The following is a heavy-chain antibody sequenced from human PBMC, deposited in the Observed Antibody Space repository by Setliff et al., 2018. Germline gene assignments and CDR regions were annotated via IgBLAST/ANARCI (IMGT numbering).Heavy chain of an antibody. V-gene: IGHV1-2*02. CDR3: AAYLGSDPMSNWFDL. CDR2: INPKSGGA. D-gene: IGHD5-12*01. Sequence: GASVKVSCKASGYTFTNYGISWVRQAPGQRPEWMGWINPKSGGANYAQNFQDRITMTRDTSISTVYMELTRLRFDDTAVYYCAAYLGSDPMSNWFDLWGQGTLVTVSS. J-gene: IGHJ5*02. CDR1: GYTFTNYG.